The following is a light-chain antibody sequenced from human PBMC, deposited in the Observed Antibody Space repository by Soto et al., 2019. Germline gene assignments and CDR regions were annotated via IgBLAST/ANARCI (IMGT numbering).Light chain of an antibody. CDR1: QGISSY. CDR3: QQLNTYPFT. J-gene: IGKJ4*01. V-gene: IGKV1-9*01. Sequence: DIQLTQSPSFLSASVGDRVTITCRASQGISSYLAWYQQKPGKAPKLLIYAASTLQSGVPSRFSGSESRTEFTLTISSLQPEDFATYYCQQLNTYPFTFGGGNKVEIK. CDR2: AAS.